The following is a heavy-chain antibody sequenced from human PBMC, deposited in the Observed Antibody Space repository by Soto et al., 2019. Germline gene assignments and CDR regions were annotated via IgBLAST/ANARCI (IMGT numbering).Heavy chain of an antibody. J-gene: IGHJ5*02. D-gene: IGHD4-17*01. CDR1: GYTFTSYY. V-gene: IGHV1-46*01. CDR2: INPSGGST. CDR3: AGAGDYGDNWFDP. Sequence: QVQLVQSGAEVKKPGASVKVSCKASGYTFTSYYMHWVRQAPGQGLEWMGIINPSGGSTSYAQKFQGKVKITRDLSTGTVYLELSSLRSEDTAVYYCAGAGDYGDNWFDPGGQGTLVTVSS.